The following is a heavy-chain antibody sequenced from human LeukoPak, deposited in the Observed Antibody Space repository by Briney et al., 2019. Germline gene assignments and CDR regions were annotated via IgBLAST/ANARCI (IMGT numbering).Heavy chain of an antibody. CDR2: IKRKTDGGTT. V-gene: IGHV3-15*01. CDR1: GFTVSSNY. CDR3: TTRSGFWSAFDY. D-gene: IGHD3-3*01. J-gene: IGHJ4*02. Sequence: PGGSLRLSCAASGFTVSSNYMSWVRQAPGKGLEWVGRIKRKTDGGTTDYAAPVKGRFTISRDDSKNILYLQMNSLKSEDTAVYYCTTRSGFWSAFDYWGQGTLVTVSS.